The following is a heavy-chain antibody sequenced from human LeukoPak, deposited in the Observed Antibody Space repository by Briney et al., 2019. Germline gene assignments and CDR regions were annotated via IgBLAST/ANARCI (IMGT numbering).Heavy chain of an antibody. D-gene: IGHD3-22*01. J-gene: IGHJ4*02. Sequence: GGSLRLSCAASGFTFSSYSMNWVRQAPGKGLEWVSYISSSSSTIYYADSVKGRFTISRDNAKNSLYLQMNSLRAEDTAVYYCAKEGVIYYDSSGYYPNFDYWGQGTLVTVSS. CDR2: ISSSSSTI. V-gene: IGHV3-48*01. CDR3: AKEGVIYYDSSGYYPNFDY. CDR1: GFTFSSYS.